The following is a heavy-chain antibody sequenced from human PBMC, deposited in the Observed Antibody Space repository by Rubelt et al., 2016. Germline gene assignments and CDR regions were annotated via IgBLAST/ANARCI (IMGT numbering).Heavy chain of an antibody. CDR2: INAGNGNT. CDR1: GYTFTSYA. CDR3: AREARKYRSGYYYYYGMDV. J-gene: IGHJ6*02. D-gene: IGHD6-19*01. V-gene: IGHV1-3*01. Sequence: QVQLVQSGAEVKKPGASVKVSCKASGYTFTSYAMHWVRQAPGQRLEWMGWINAGNGNTKCSQKFQGRVTFTRVTPASTAYMELSSLRSEDTAVYYCAREARKYRSGYYYYYGMDVWGQGTTVTVSS.